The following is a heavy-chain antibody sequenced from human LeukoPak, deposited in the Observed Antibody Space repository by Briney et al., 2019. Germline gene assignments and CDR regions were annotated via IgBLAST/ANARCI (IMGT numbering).Heavy chain of an antibody. CDR1: GGSVSSGSYY. V-gene: IGHV4-61*01. J-gene: IGHJ6*02. Sequence: SETLSLTCTVSGGSVSSGSYYWSWIRQPPGKGLEWIGYIYYSGSTNYIPSLKSRVTISVDTSKNQFSLKLSSVTAADTAVYYCARDRVVAATLYYYGMDVWGQGTTVTVSS. D-gene: IGHD2-15*01. CDR3: ARDRVVAATLYYYGMDV. CDR2: IYYSGST.